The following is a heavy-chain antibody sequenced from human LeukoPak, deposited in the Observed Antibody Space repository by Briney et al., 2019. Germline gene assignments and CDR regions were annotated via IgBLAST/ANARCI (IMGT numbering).Heavy chain of an antibody. J-gene: IGHJ4*02. D-gene: IGHD3-22*01. Sequence: SETLSLTCTVSGGSIRSTNYYWSWIRQDPAKGLEWIGYIYHSGSTYYNPALKSRVTISLDTSKNQFSLKLRSVTAADTAVYYCTRANYYDSTGYLPVVYPSDYWGQGTLVTVSS. CDR1: GGSIRSTNYY. V-gene: IGHV4-31*03. CDR3: TRANYYDSTGYLPVVYPSDY. CDR2: IYHSGST.